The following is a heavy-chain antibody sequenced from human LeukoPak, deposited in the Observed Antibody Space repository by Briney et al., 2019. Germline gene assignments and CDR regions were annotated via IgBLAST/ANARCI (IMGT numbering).Heavy chain of an antibody. V-gene: IGHV1-69*05. CDR1: GGTFSSYA. CDR2: IIPIFGTA. Sequence: ASVKVSCKASGGTFSSYAISWVRQAPGQGLEWMGGIIPIFGTANYAQKFQGRVTITTDESTSTAYMELSSLRSEDTAVYYCARETPWGYSFYFDYWGQGTLVTVSS. D-gene: IGHD5-18*01. J-gene: IGHJ4*02. CDR3: ARETPWGYSFYFDY.